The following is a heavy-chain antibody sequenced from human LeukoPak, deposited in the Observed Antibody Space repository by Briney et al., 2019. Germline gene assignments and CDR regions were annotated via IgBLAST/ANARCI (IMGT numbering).Heavy chain of an antibody. Sequence: SVKVSCKASGGTFSSYAISWVRQAPGQGLEWMGGIIPIFGTANYAQKFQGRVTITADESTSTAYMELSSLRSEDTAVYYCARVPGSPDAFDIWGQGTMVTVSS. CDR1: GGTFSSYA. J-gene: IGHJ3*02. CDR3: ARVPGSPDAFDI. CDR2: IIPIFGTA. D-gene: IGHD1-26*01. V-gene: IGHV1-69*13.